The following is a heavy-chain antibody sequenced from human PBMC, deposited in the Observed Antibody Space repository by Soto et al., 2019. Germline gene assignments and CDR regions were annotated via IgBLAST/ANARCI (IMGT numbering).Heavy chain of an antibody. V-gene: IGHV5-51*01. CDR1: GYSFTSYW. D-gene: IGHD2-8*01. CDR3: ARRGGYCTNGVCSSPYYYYYMDV. J-gene: IGHJ6*03. CDR2: IYPGDSDT. Sequence: PGESLKISCKGSGYSFTSYWIGWVRQMPGKGLEWMGIIYPGDSDTRYSPSFQGQVTISADKSISTAYLQWSSLKASDTAMYYCARRGGYCTNGVCSSPYYYYYMDVWGKGTTVTVSS.